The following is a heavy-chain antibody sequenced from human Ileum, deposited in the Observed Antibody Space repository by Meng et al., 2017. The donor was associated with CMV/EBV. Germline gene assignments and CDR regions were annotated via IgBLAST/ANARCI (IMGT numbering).Heavy chain of an antibody. V-gene: IGHV3-74*01. CDR2: INSAGSTT. Sequence: CIASGFTFSSYWMHWVRQAPGKGLVWVSRINSAGSTTTYTDSVKGRFTISRDNAKNTLYLEMNSLRVEDTAAYYCARDLGIGTTFDYWGHGSLVTVSS. CDR3: ARDLGIGTTFDY. CDR1: GFTFSSYW. D-gene: IGHD1-7*01. J-gene: IGHJ4*01.